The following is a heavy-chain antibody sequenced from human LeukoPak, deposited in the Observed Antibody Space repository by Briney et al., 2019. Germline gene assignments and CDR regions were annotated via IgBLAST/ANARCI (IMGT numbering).Heavy chain of an antibody. J-gene: IGHJ4*02. CDR3: ARTPNKGGYNSTPFDY. CDR2: IYPGDSDT. D-gene: IGHD5-24*01. Sequence: GESLKISCKGSGYSFTSYWIGWVRQMPGKGLEWMGIIYPGDSDTRYSPSFQGQVTISADKSISTVYLQWSSPKASDTAMYYCARTPNKGGYNSTPFDYWGQGTLVTVSS. V-gene: IGHV5-51*01. CDR1: GYSFTSYW.